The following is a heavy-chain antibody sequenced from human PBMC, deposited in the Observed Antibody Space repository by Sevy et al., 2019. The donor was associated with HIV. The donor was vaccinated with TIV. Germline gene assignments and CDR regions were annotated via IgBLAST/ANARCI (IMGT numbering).Heavy chain of an antibody. CDR1: GFTFSSYS. D-gene: IGHD3-3*01. V-gene: IGHV3-48*02. CDR2: ISSSSSTI. CDR3: ARGIEDYDFWSGYYKPLAFDI. Sequence: GGCLRLSCAASGFTFSSYSMNWVRQAPGKGLEWVSYISSSSSTIYYADSVKGRFTISRDNAKNSLYLQMNSLRDEDTAVYYCARGIEDYDFWSGYYKPLAFDIWGQGTMVTVSS. J-gene: IGHJ3*02.